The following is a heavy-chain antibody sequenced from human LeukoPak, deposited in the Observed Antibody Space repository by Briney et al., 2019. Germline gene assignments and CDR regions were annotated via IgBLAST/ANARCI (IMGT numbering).Heavy chain of an antibody. CDR2: INSDGSST. V-gene: IGHV3-74*01. Sequence: GGSLRLSCAASGFTFSSYWMHWVRQAPGKGLVWVSRINSDGSSTSYADSVKGRFTISRDNAKNTLYLQMNSLRAEDTAVYYCARGGYTIFGAEDFDYWGQGTLVTVSS. D-gene: IGHD3-3*01. J-gene: IGHJ4*02. CDR3: ARGGYTIFGAEDFDY. CDR1: GFTFSSYW.